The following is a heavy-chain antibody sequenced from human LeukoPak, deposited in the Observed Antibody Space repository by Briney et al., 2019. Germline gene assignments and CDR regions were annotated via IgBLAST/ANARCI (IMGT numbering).Heavy chain of an antibody. J-gene: IGHJ4*02. V-gene: IGHV1-69*04. Sequence: GASVKVSCKASGGTFSSYAISWVRQAPGQGLEWMGRIIPILGIANYAQKFQGRVTITADKSTSTAYMELSSLRSEDTAVYYCASGRRYYDSSGYYYSPGAYWGQGTLVTVSS. CDR3: ASGRRYYDSSGYYYSPGAY. CDR1: GGTFSSYA. CDR2: IIPILGIA. D-gene: IGHD3-22*01.